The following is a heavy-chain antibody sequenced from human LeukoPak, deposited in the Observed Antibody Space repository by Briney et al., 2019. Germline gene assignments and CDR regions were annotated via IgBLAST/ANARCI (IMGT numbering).Heavy chain of an antibody. D-gene: IGHD3-22*01. V-gene: IGHV3-20*04. CDR3: AREDHYYDSSDDYYMDV. J-gene: IGHJ6*03. CDR2: INWNGGST. CDR1: GFTFDDYG. Sequence: GGSLRLSCAASGFTFDDYGMSWVRQAPGKGLEWVSGINWNGGSTGYADSVKGRFTISRDNAKNSLYLQMNSLRAEDTALYYCAREDHYYDSSDDYYMDVWGKGTTVTVS.